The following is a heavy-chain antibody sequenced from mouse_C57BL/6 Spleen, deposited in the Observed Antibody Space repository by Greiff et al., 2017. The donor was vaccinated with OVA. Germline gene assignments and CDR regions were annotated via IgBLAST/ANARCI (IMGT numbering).Heavy chain of an antibody. CDR3: ASELGRGYFDY. J-gene: IGHJ2*01. Sequence: EVMLVESGGGLVKPGGSLKLSCAASGFTFSSYAMSWVRQTPEKRLEWVATISDGGSYTYYPDNVKGRFTISRDNAKNNLYLQMSHLKSEDTAMYYCASELGRGYFDYWGQGTTLTVSS. CDR2: ISDGGSYT. CDR1: GFTFSSYA. D-gene: IGHD4-1*01. V-gene: IGHV5-4*03.